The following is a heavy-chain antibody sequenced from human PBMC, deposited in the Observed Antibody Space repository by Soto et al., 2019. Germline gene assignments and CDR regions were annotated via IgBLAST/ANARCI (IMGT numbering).Heavy chain of an antibody. J-gene: IGHJ4*02. CDR3: ARDWPPDLLFSSGWAGEFDY. D-gene: IGHD6-19*01. Sequence: QVQLVESGGGVVQPGRSLRLSCAASGFTFSSYAMHWVRQAPGKGLEWVAVISYDGSNKYYADSVKGRFTISRDNSKNTLYLQMTSLRAEDTAVYYCARDWPPDLLFSSGWAGEFDYWGQGTLVTVSS. CDR1: GFTFSSYA. CDR2: ISYDGSNK. V-gene: IGHV3-30-3*01.